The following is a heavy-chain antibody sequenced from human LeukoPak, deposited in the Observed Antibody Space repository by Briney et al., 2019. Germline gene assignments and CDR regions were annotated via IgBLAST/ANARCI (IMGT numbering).Heavy chain of an antibody. CDR2: ISAYNGNT. D-gene: IGHD1-26*01. CDR3: ARDGGATTPIDY. V-gene: IGHV1-18*01. CDR1: GYTFTSYG. J-gene: IGHJ4*02. Sequence: ASVKVSCKASGYTFTSYGISWVRQAPGQGLEWMGWISAYNGNTNYAQKLQGRVTMTTDTPTSTAHMELRSLRSDDTAVYYCARDGGATTPIDYWGQGTLVTVSS.